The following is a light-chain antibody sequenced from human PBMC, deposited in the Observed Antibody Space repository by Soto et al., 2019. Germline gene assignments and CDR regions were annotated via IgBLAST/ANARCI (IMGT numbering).Light chain of an antibody. V-gene: IGKV3-20*01. Sequence: ETVLTQSPGTLSLSPGERATLSCRASQSVSSSYLAWYQQKPGQAPRLLIYGASSRATGIPDRFSGSGSGTDFTLTISRLEPEAFAVYYCQQYGSSPQTFGQGTKVELK. CDR3: QQYGSSPQT. J-gene: IGKJ1*01. CDR1: QSVSSSY. CDR2: GAS.